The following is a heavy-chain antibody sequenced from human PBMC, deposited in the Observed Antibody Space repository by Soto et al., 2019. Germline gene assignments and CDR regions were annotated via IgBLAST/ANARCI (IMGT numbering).Heavy chain of an antibody. Sequence: TLSLTCSVSGGSISSVGHYWTWIRQQPGKGLEWIGYIYYSGGTDYNPSLKSRVTISVDRSKNQFSLNLSSVTAADTAIYYCARESGGYDSSTRYGLDVWGQGTTVTVSS. CDR3: ARESGGYDSSTRYGLDV. V-gene: IGHV4-31*03. CDR1: GGSISSVGHY. CDR2: IYYSGGT. D-gene: IGHD6-25*01. J-gene: IGHJ6*02.